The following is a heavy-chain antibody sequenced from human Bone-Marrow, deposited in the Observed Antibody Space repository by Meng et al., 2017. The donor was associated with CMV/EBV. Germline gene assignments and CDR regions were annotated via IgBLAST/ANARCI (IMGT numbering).Heavy chain of an antibody. CDR3: TRNGDYEGVYFDV. V-gene: IGHV3-49*04. CDR2: IRSKAYGGTT. D-gene: IGHD4-17*01. CDR1: GFTFGDYA. J-gene: IGHJ4*01. Sequence: GESLKISCTASGFTFGDYAMSWVRQAPGKGLEWVGFIRSKAYGGTTEYAAAVKGRFTISRDDSKSIAYLQMNSLETEDTAVDYCTRNGDYEGVYFDVWGQGTMVTGSS.